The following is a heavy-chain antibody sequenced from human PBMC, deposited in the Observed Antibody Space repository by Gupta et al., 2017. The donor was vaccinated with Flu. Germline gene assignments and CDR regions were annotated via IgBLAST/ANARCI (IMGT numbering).Heavy chain of an antibody. V-gene: IGHV3-23*01. D-gene: IGHD3-3*01. CDR1: GFTSSSYA. J-gene: IGHJ4*02. CDR2: ISGSGGST. Sequence: EVQLLESGGGLVQPGGSLRLSCAASGFTSSSYAMSWVRQAPGKGLEWVSAISGSGGSTYYADSVKGRFTISRDNSKNTLYLQMNSLRAEDTAVYYCAKRPVITIFGVAPSDYWGQGTLVTVSS. CDR3: AKRPVITIFGVAPSDY.